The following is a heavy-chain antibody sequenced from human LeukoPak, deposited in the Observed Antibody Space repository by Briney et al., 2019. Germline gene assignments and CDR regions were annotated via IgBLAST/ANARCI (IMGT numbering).Heavy chain of an antibody. Sequence: GGSLRLSCAASGFTFSSYWMSWVRQAPGKGLEWVANIKQAGSEKYYVDSVKGRFTISRDNAKNSLYLQMNSLRAEDTAVYYCARDRANGMSDYWGQGTLVTVSS. J-gene: IGHJ4*02. CDR2: IKQAGSEK. D-gene: IGHD2-8*01. CDR3: ARDRANGMSDY. CDR1: GFTFSSYW. V-gene: IGHV3-7*01.